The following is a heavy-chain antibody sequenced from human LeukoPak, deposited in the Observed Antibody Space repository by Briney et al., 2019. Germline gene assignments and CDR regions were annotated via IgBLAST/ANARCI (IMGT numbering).Heavy chain of an antibody. D-gene: IGHD3-16*01. CDR2: IIPIFGTA. Sequence: ASVKVSCKASGGTFSSYATSWVRQAPGQGLEWMEGIIPIFGTANYAQKFQGRVTITADESTSTAYMELSSLRSEDTAVYYCAKGVYYYYYYMDVWGKGTTVTVSS. J-gene: IGHJ6*03. CDR1: GGTFSSYA. V-gene: IGHV1-69*13. CDR3: AKGVYYYYYYMDV.